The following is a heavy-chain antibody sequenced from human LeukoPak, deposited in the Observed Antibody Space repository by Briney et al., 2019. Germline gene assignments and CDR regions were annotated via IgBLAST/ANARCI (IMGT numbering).Heavy chain of an antibody. Sequence: GGSLRLSCAASGFTFSSYGMSWVRQAPGKGLEWVSAISGSGGSTYYADSVKGRFTISRDNSKNTLYLQMNSLRAEDTAVYYCATGYDILTGYISSAFDIWGQGTMVTVSS. J-gene: IGHJ3*02. CDR3: ATGYDILTGYISSAFDI. D-gene: IGHD3-9*01. CDR1: GFTFSSYG. V-gene: IGHV3-23*01. CDR2: ISGSGGST.